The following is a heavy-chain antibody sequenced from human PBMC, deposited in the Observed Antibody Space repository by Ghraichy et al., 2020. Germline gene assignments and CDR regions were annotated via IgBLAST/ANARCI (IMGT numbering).Heavy chain of an antibody. Sequence: GESLNISCKGSGYSFSNYWIAWVRQMPGKGLEWMGIIFVGDSDTRYSPSFEGQVTISADKSITTAYLQWSSLKASDTAKYYCARGGVLARRGVFDYWGQGTLVTVSS. CDR1: GYSFSNYW. J-gene: IGHJ4*02. CDR2: IFVGDSDT. D-gene: IGHD6-6*01. V-gene: IGHV5-51*01. CDR3: ARGGVLARRGVFDY.